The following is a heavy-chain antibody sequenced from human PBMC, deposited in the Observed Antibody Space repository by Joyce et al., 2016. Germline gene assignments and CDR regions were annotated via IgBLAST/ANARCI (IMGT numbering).Heavy chain of an antibody. J-gene: IGHJ6*02. CDR2: ISGDKSST. V-gene: IGHV3-74*01. D-gene: IGHD1-26*01. Sequence: EVQLVESGGGLVQPGGSLRLSFTASGFTFSSYWVHWVRQVSGKGLVWGSHISGDKSSTRYASSVKGRFTISRDNAKNTLYLHMNSLRTEDTAVYYCARTGGSYYDYYYYGLDVWGQGTTVIVSS. CDR1: GFTFSSYW. CDR3: ARTGGSYYDYYYYGLDV.